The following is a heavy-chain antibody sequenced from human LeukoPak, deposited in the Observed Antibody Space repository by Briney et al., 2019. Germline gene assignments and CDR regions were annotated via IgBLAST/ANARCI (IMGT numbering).Heavy chain of an antibody. Sequence: SETLSLTCTVSGGSISSYYWSWIRQPPGKGLEWIGYIYYSGSTNYNPSLKSRVTISVDTSKNQFSLKLSSVTAADTAVYYCGRVGSGSSSLWGQGTLVTVSS. CDR3: GRVGSGSSSL. J-gene: IGHJ4*02. V-gene: IGHV4-59*01. CDR2: IYYSGST. D-gene: IGHD1-26*01. CDR1: GGSISSYY.